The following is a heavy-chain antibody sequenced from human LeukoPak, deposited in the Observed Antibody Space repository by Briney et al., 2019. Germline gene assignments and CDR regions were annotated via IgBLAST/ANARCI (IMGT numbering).Heavy chain of an antibody. V-gene: IGHV4-4*07. CDR2: IYTGGST. J-gene: IGHJ4*02. Sequence: SETLSLTCTVSGGSISTYYWSWIRQPAGKGLEWIGRIYTGGSTNYNPSLESRVTMSINTPENQFSLKLSSVTAADTAVYYCARLGYYDILTGYSGFDCWGQGTLVTVSS. CDR1: GGSISTYY. D-gene: IGHD3-9*01. CDR3: ARLGYYDILTGYSGFDC.